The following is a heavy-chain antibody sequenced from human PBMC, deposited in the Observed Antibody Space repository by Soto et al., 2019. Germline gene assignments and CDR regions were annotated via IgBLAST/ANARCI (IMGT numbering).Heavy chain of an antibody. V-gene: IGHV4-59*08. CDR3: ASSLRKAAAGSGYFDY. CDR2: IYYSGST. CDR1: GGYISSYY. D-gene: IGHD6-13*01. Sequence: SETLSLTCTVSGGYISSYYWSWIRQPPGKGLEWIGYIYYSGSTNYNPSLKSRVTISVDTSKNQFSLKLSSVTAADTAVYYCASSLRKAAAGSGYFDYWGQGTLVTVSS. J-gene: IGHJ4*02.